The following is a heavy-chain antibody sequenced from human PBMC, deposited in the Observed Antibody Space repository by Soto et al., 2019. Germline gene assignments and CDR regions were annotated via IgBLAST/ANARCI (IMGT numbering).Heavy chain of an antibody. D-gene: IGHD3-3*01. V-gene: IGHV1-18*01. CDR2: ISAYNGNT. J-gene: IGHJ4*02. CDR1: GYTFTSYG. Sequence: ASVKVSCKASGYTFTSYGISWVRQAPGQGLEWMGWISAYNGNTNYAQKLQGRVSMTTDTSTSTAYMELRSLRSDDTAVYYCARVDTIFGVVINWGQGTLVTVSS. CDR3: ARVDTIFGVVIN.